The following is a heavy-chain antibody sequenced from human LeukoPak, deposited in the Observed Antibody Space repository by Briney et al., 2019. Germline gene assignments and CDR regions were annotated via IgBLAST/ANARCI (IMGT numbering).Heavy chain of an antibody. CDR1: AFTVSSYW. V-gene: IGHV3-74*01. J-gene: IGHJ3*02. CDR3: ARSPRKAFDI. CDR2: INSDGSST. Sequence: GGSLSLSCAASAFTVSSYWLDRDRHAPGKGLVWVSRINSDGSSTSYADSVKGRFTMSRDNAKNTLYLQMNSLRAEDTTVDYSARSPRKAFDICGQGTMVTVSS.